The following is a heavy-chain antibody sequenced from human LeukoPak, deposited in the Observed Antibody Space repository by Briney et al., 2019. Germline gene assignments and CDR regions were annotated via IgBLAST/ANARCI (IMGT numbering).Heavy chain of an antibody. CDR2: INPNSGGT. CDR3: EVYGDPADY. V-gene: IGHV1-2*02. J-gene: IGHJ4*02. D-gene: IGHD4-17*01. CDR1: GYTFTDYY. Sequence: ASVKVSCKASGYTFTDYYMHWVRQAPGQGLEWMGWINPNSGGTNYAQKFQGRVTMTRDTSISTAYMELSSLRSDDTAVYYCEVYGDPADYWDQGTLVTVSS.